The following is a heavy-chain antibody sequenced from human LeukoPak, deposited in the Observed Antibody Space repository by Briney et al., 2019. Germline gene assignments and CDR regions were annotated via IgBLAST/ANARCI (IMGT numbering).Heavy chain of an antibody. CDR1: GGSISSSNW. J-gene: IGHJ4*02. CDR3: ARGPYCSGGSCHFDY. CDR2: IYHSGST. Sequence: SETLSLTCAVSGGSISSSNWWIWVRQPPGKGLEWIGEIYHSGSTNYNPSLKSRVTISVGKSKNQFSLKLTSVTAADTAVYYCARGPYCSGGSCHFDYWGQGTLVTVSS. V-gene: IGHV4-4*02. D-gene: IGHD2-15*01.